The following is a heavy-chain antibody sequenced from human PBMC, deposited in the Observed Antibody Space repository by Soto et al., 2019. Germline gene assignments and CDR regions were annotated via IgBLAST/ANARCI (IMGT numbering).Heavy chain of an antibody. V-gene: IGHV1-8*01. D-gene: IGHD3-9*01. Sequence: ASVKVSCKASGYTFTSYDINWVRQATGQGLEWMGWMNPNSGNTGYAQKFQGRVTMTRNTSISTAYMELSSLRSEDTAVYYCASLYYYILTGYYKALAYWGQGTLVTVSS. CDR2: MNPNSGNT. CDR3: ASLYYYILTGYYKALAY. CDR1: GYTFTSYD. J-gene: IGHJ4*02.